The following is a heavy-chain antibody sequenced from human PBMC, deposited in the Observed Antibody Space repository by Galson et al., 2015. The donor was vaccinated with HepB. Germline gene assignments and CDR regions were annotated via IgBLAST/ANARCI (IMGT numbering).Heavy chain of an antibody. V-gene: IGHV3-23*01. Sequence: SLRLSCAASGFTFSSYAMSWVRQAPGKGLEWVSAISGSGGSTYYADSVKGRFTISRDNSKNTLYLQMNSLRAEDTAVYYCANPMEPRPLLGAFDFWGQGTMVTASS. CDR2: ISGSGGST. D-gene: IGHD1-1*01. J-gene: IGHJ3*01. CDR1: GFTFSSYA. CDR3: ANPMEPRPLLGAFDF.